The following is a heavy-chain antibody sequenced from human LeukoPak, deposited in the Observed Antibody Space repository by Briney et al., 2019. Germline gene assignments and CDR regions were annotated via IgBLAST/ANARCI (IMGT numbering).Heavy chain of an antibody. J-gene: IGHJ4*02. CDR2: IYYSGST. D-gene: IGHD4/OR15-4a*01. CDR1: GVSITDYY. Sequence: SETLSLTCTVSGVSITDYYWSWIRQPPGKELEWIGYIYYSGSTNYNPSLKSRVTISLDLSKNQFSLKLTSETAADTAVYYCASYGENDYWGQGTLVTVSS. CDR3: ASYGENDY. V-gene: IGHV4-59*08.